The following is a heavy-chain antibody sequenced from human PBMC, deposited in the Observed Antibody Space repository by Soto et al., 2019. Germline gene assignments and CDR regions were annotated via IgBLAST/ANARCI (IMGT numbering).Heavy chain of an antibody. Sequence: EVQLLESGGGLVQPGGSLRLSCAASGFTFSSYAMSWVRQAPGKGLEWVSAISGSGGSTYYADSVKGRFTISRDNSKNTLYLQMNSLSAEDTAVYYCAKDLSGRDYPRYFDYWGQGTLVTVSS. CDR2: ISGSGGST. D-gene: IGHD4-17*01. J-gene: IGHJ4*02. CDR1: GFTFSSYA. V-gene: IGHV3-23*01. CDR3: AKDLSGRDYPRYFDY.